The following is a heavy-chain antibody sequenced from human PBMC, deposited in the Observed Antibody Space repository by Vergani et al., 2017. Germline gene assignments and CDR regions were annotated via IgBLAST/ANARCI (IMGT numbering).Heavy chain of an antibody. J-gene: IGHJ3*02. CDR1: GFTFSSYA. V-gene: IGHV3-23*04. CDR3: ARREAAGTGAFDI. Sequence: EVQLVESGGGLVKPGGSLRLSCAASGFTFSSYAMSWVRQAPGKGLERVSAISGSGGSTYYAYSVKGRFTISRDKSKNTLYLQMKSLRAEDTAVSYCARREAAGTGAFDIWGQGTMVTVSS. CDR2: ISGSGGST. D-gene: IGHD6-13*01.